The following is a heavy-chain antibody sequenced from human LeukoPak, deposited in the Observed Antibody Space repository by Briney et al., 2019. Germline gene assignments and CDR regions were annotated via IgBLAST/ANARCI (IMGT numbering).Heavy chain of an antibody. CDR2: ISYDGSNK. CDR1: GFTFSSYA. D-gene: IGHD6-13*01. V-gene: IGHV3-30*04. Sequence: PGGSLRLSCAASGFTFSSYAMHWVRQAPGKGLEWVAVISYDGSNKYYADSVKGRFTISRDNSKNTLYLQMNSLRAEDTAVYYCASVHFDFPYSSSWYTGNWFDHWGQGTLVTVSS. CDR3: ASVHFDFPYSSSWYTGNWFDH. J-gene: IGHJ5*02.